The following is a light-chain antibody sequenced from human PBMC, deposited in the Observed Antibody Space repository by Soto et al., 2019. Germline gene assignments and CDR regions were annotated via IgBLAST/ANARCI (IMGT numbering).Light chain of an antibody. Sequence: EMVMTQSPATLSLSPGQRTTLSCRASQSINSNLAWYQQKPGQAPRLLIFDASTRATGIPARFSGSGSGTEFTLTISSLQPDDFATYHCQQYNSYSPWTFGQGTEVDIK. CDR1: QSINSN. J-gene: IGKJ1*01. CDR2: DAS. CDR3: QQYNSYSPWT. V-gene: IGKV3-15*01.